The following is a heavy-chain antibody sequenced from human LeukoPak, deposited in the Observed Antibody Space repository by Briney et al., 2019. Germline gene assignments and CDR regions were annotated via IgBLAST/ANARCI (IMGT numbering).Heavy chain of an antibody. Sequence: GGSLRLSCAASGFTFSSYAMSWVRQAPGKGLEWVSSISSSSSYIYYADSVKGRFTISRDNAKNSLYLQMNSLRAEDTAVYYCARDDGDGGNSIDYWGQGTLVTVSS. V-gene: IGHV3-21*01. D-gene: IGHD4-23*01. CDR1: GFTFSSYA. CDR3: ARDDGDGGNSIDY. J-gene: IGHJ4*02. CDR2: ISSSSSYI.